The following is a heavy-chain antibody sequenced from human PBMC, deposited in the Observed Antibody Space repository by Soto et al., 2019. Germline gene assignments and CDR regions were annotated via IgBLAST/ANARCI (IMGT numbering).Heavy chain of an antibody. D-gene: IGHD3-22*01. J-gene: IGHJ4*02. Sequence: QVHLVQSGAEVKKPGASVKVSCKASGYTFTSLGITWVRQAPGQGLEWVGWISAYNDNTNYAQKLQGRVTMTTDASTTTDYMELRSLRSDDTAMYYCARVRYYDTSGYYRFDYWGQGTLITVSS. V-gene: IGHV1-18*01. CDR2: ISAYNDNT. CDR1: GYTFTSLG. CDR3: ARVRYYDTSGYYRFDY.